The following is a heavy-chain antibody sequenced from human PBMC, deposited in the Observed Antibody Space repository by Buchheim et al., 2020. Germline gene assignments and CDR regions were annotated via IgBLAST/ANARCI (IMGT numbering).Heavy chain of an antibody. Sequence: EVQLVESGGGLVQPGGSLRLSCAASGFTFSTYWMSWVRQAPGKGLEWVGNIKEDGSDKYYVDSVKGRFTVSRDNAKNSLYLQLNSLRSEDTAVYYCARDFWWLWDYWGQGTL. J-gene: IGHJ4*02. D-gene: IGHD2-15*01. CDR3: ARDFWWLWDY. CDR2: IKEDGSDK. V-gene: IGHV3-7*01. CDR1: GFTFSTYW.